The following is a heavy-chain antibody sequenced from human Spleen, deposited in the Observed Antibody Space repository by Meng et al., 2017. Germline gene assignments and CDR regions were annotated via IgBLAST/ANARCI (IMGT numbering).Heavy chain of an antibody. CDR1: GFTFSSYA. CDR3: AKASSSTWHTYDGMDV. CDR2: ISAGGGST. Sequence: GESLKISCGASGFTFSSYAVNWVRQAPGKGLEWVSSISAGGGSTDYADSVKGRFTISRDNSKNTLYLQMNSLRAEDTAVYYCAKASSSTWHTYDGMDVWGQGTTVTVSS. V-gene: IGHV3-23*01. J-gene: IGHJ6*02. D-gene: IGHD6-13*01.